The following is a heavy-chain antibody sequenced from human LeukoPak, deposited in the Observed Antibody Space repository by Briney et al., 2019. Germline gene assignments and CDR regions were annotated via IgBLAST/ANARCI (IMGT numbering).Heavy chain of an antibody. CDR3: AREREIAVAGTAPFDY. D-gene: IGHD6-19*01. Sequence: PSETLSLTCTVSGGSISSYYWSWIRQPAGKGLEWIGRIYTSGSTNYNPSLKSRVSISVDTSKNQFSLNVTSVTAADTAVYYCAREREIAVAGTAPFDYWGQGTLVTVSS. J-gene: IGHJ4*02. CDR1: GGSISSYY. V-gene: IGHV4-4*07. CDR2: IYTSGST.